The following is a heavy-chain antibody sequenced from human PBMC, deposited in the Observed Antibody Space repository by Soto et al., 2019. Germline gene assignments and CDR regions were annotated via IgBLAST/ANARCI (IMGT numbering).Heavy chain of an antibody. CDR3: AKDRETGVITMVPWI. CDR1: SGTISSSNW. Sequence: QVQLQESGPGLVKPSGTLSLTCAVSSGTISSSNWWTWVRQPPGKGLEWIGEINQSGSPNYNPSLRSRVTISVDKSKNTLYLQMNSLRAEDTAVYYCAKDRETGVITMVPWIWGQGTLVTVSS. D-gene: IGHD3-10*01. V-gene: IGHV4-4*02. CDR2: INQSGSP. J-gene: IGHJ4*02.